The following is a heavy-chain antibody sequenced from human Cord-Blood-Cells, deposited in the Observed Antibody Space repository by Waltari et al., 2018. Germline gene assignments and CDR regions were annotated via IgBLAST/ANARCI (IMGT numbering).Heavy chain of an antibody. Sequence: QVQLVQPGAEVKKPGASVKVSCKASVYTFTSSGISWVRPAPGQGLEWMGWISTYSDNTSYAQKLPGRCTMTPDTSTSTAYMELRSLSSDYTSVYYCARDYGDYWYFDLWGRCTLVTVSS. D-gene: IGHD4-17*01. V-gene: IGHV1-18*01. CDR1: VYTFTSSG. CDR2: ISTYSDNT. J-gene: IGHJ2*01. CDR3: ARDYGDYWYFDL.